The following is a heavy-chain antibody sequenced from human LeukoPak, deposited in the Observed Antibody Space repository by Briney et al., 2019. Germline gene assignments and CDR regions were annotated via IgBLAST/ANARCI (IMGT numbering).Heavy chain of an antibody. CDR3: ARDRYYYDSSGYYYFDY. Sequence: SETLSLTRTVSGGSISSYYWSWIRQPAGKGLEWIGRIYTSGSTNYNPSLKSRVTMSVDTSKNQFSLKLSSVTAADTAVYYCARDRYYYDSSGYYYFDYWGQGTLVTVSS. CDR1: GGSISSYY. CDR2: IYTSGST. V-gene: IGHV4-4*07. J-gene: IGHJ4*02. D-gene: IGHD3-22*01.